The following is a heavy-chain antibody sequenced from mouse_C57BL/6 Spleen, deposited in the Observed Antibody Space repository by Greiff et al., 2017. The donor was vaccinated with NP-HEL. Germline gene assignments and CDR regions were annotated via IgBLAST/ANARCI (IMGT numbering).Heavy chain of an antibody. J-gene: IGHJ2*01. CDR3: ARHGGGNSFDY. Sequence: EVQVVESGGDLVKPGGSLKLSCAASGFTFSSYGMSWVRQTPDKRLEWVATISSGGSYTYYPDSVKGRFTISRDNAKNTLYLQMSSLKSEDTAMYYCARHGGGNSFDYWGQGTTLTVSS. V-gene: IGHV5-6*01. D-gene: IGHD1-1*02. CDR2: ISSGGSYT. CDR1: GFTFSSYG.